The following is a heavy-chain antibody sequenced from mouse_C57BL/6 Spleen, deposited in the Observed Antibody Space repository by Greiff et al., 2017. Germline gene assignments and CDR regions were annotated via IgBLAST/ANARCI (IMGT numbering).Heavy chain of an antibody. V-gene: IGHV1-69*01. J-gene: IGHJ2*01. CDR3: ARNCGSSYHFDY. Sequence: QVQLLQPGAELVMPGASVKLSCTASGYTFTSYWMHWVKQRPGQSLECIGEIAPSDSYTNYNQKLKGKSTLTVDKSSSTAYMQLSSLTSDDSAVYYCARNCGSSYHFDYWGQGTTLTVSS. D-gene: IGHD1-1*01. CDR1: GYTFTSYW. CDR2: IAPSDSYT.